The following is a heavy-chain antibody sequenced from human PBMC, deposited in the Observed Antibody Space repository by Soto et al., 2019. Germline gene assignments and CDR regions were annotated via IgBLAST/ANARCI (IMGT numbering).Heavy chain of an antibody. D-gene: IGHD3-3*01. CDR3: ARDLLQRPPFGVVIPRYYYYYGMDV. Sequence: ASVKVSCKASGYTFTSYYMHWVRQAPGQGLEWMGIINPSGGSTSYAQKFQGRATMTRDTSTSTVYMELSSLRSEDTAVYYCARDLLQRPPFGVVIPRYYYYYGMDVWGQGTTVTVSS. V-gene: IGHV1-46*01. J-gene: IGHJ6*02. CDR2: INPSGGST. CDR1: GYTFTSYY.